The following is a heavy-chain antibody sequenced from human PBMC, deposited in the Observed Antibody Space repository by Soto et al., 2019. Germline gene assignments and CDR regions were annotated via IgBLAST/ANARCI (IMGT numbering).Heavy chain of an antibody. V-gene: IGHV2-5*01. CDR1: GFSLNTSGVG. D-gene: IGHD4-17*01. CDR3: AHKLPVTTSAFDI. J-gene: IGHJ3*02. CDR2: IYWTDDK. Sequence: QITLKESGPTLVKPTQTLTLTCTFSGFSLNTSGVGVGWVRQPPGRALEWLAVIYWTDDKRYSPSLKSRRSITKDTSKNQVVLTMTNMDPMDTAIFFCAHKLPVTTSAFDIWGQGTMVTVSS.